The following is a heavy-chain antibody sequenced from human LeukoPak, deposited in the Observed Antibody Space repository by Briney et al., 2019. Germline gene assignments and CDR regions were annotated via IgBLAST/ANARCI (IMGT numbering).Heavy chain of an antibody. CDR3: SRGGANDL. CDR2: IFTSGST. V-gene: IGHV4-4*07. D-gene: IGHD4/OR15-4a*01. Sequence: SETLSLTCTVVGGSITSDYWGWIRQPAGKGLEWIGRIFTSGSTAYNPSLKSRVTMSLDTSKNQFFLKLSSVTAAGTAAYFCSRGGANDLWGQGTLVTVSS. J-gene: IGHJ5*02. CDR1: GGSITSDY.